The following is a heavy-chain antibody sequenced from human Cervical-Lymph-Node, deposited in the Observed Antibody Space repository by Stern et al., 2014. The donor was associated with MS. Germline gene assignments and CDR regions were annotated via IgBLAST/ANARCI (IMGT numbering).Heavy chain of an antibody. Sequence: VQLVESGGGVVKPGRSLRVSCETSGFTFGSYSMNWVRQVPGKGLEWVAIISYDGSSQNYADSVKVRFTISTDNSNNTLYLQMNSLRIEDTSMYYCARPATAHYFDYWGQGSQVTVSS. D-gene: IGHD2-2*01. V-gene: IGHV3-30*04. J-gene: IGHJ4*02. CDR2: ISYDGSSQ. CDR1: GFTFGSYS. CDR3: ARPATAHYFDY.